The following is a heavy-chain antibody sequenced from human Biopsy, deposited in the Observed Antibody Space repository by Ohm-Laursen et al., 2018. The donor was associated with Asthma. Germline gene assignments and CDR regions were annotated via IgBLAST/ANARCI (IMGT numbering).Heavy chain of an antibody. Sequence: ASVKVSCKTSGYAFNSFGITWVRQAPGQGLEWMGWISVYNGNTKDAQKLQDRVTMITDTSTSTAYMELRSLRSDDTAVYFCARAVDYSHYYGIDVWGQGTTVTVS. CDR3: ARAVDYSHYYGIDV. CDR1: GYAFNSFG. D-gene: IGHD3-10*01. CDR2: ISVYNGNT. J-gene: IGHJ6*02. V-gene: IGHV1-18*01.